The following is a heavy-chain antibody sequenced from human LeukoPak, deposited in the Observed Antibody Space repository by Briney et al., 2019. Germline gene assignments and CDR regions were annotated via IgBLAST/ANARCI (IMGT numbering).Heavy chain of an antibody. CDR3: ARLQLGHYTFDY. CDR2: ISAYNGNT. J-gene: IGHJ4*02. Sequence: GASVKVSCKDSGYTFTSYGISWVRPAPRQGVEWMGCISAYNGNTNDAQKLQGRVTMTTDTSTSTAYMELRSLRSDDTAVYYCARLQLGHYTFDYWGQGTLVTVSS. D-gene: IGHD4-11*01. CDR1: GYTFTSYG. V-gene: IGHV1-18*01.